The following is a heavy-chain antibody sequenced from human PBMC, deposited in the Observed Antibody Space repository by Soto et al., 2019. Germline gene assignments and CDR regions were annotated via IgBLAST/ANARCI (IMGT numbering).Heavy chain of an antibody. J-gene: IGHJ4*02. CDR3: ARGGITMIVVVPTPFDN. V-gene: IGHV3-30-3*01. D-gene: IGHD3-22*01. Sequence: QVQLVESGGGVVQPGRSLRLSCAASGFTFSSYAMHWVRQAPGKGLEWVAVISYDGSNKYYADSVKGRFTISRDNSKNTLYLQMNSLRAEDTAVYYCARGGITMIVVVPTPFDNCGQGTLVTVSS. CDR1: GFTFSSYA. CDR2: ISYDGSNK.